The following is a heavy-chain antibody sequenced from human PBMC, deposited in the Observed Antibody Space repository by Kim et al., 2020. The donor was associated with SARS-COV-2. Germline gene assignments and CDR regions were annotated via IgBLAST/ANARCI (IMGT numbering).Heavy chain of an antibody. J-gene: IGHJ4*02. Sequence: YADSVKNRFTISRANSKNTLHLQRNSLRAEDTSVYYCATTSARSQLYFRVWGQGTLVTVSS. D-gene: IGHD5-18*01. CDR3: ATTSARSQLYFRV. V-gene: IGHV3-23*05.